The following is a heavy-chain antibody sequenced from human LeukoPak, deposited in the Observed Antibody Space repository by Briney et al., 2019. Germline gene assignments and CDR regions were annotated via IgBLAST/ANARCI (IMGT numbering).Heavy chain of an antibody. CDR3: ARHGTISSESYFDY. D-gene: IGHD1-14*01. CDR2: IHNRGRT. V-gene: IGHV4-59*08. CDR1: GGSVSSYY. Sequence: PSETLSLTCSVSGGSVSSYYWSWIRQSPGKGLEWIGYIHNRGRTNYNPSLKSRVTGFVDTSKNQVSLRLSSVTAADTAVYYCARHGTISSESYFDYWGQGALVTVSS. J-gene: IGHJ4*02.